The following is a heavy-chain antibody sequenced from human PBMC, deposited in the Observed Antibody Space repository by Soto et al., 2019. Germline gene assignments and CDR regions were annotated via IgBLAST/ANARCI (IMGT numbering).Heavy chain of an antibody. CDR3: ARGREQQLVPIYYYYYVMDV. J-gene: IGHJ6*02. D-gene: IGHD6-13*01. Sequence: SVKVSCKASGGTFSSYAISWVRQAPGQGLEWMGGIIPIFGTANYAQKFQGRVTITADESTSTAYMELSSLRSEDTAVYYCARGREQQLVPIYYYYYVMDVWDQGTTVTVYS. V-gene: IGHV1-69*13. CDR2: IIPIFGTA. CDR1: GGTFSSYA.